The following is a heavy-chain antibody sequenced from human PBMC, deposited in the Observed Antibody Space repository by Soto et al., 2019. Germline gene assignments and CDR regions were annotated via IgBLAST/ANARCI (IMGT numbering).Heavy chain of an antibody. CDR3: ARAAYSSSSNCVDP. V-gene: IGHV4-4*07. Sequence: SETLRLTCSVSGGSIRRYYWSWIRQPAGKGLEWTGRIYTSGSTNYNPSLKSRVTMSVDTSKNQFSLELSSVTAADTAVEYCARAAYSSSSNCVDPRCQCTLVT. J-gene: IGHJ5*02. D-gene: IGHD6-6*01. CDR1: GGSIRRYY. CDR2: IYTSGST.